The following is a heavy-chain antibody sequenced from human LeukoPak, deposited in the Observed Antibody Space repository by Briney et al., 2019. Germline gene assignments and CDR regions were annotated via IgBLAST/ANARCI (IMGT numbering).Heavy chain of an antibody. Sequence: ASVKVSCKASGYTFTTYGTSWVRQAPGQGLEWMGWISAYNGNTNFAQKLQGRVTMTTDTSTSTAYMELRSLSSDDTAVFYCARAGSSWTRGYFDYWGQGTLVTVSS. V-gene: IGHV1-18*01. J-gene: IGHJ4*02. CDR1: GYTFTTYG. D-gene: IGHD6-13*01. CDR3: ARAGSSWTRGYFDY. CDR2: ISAYNGNT.